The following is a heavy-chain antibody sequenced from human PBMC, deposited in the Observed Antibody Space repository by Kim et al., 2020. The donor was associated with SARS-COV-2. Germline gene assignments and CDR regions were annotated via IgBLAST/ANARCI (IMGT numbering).Heavy chain of an antibody. J-gene: IGHJ4*02. CDR2: ISSSSSYI. D-gene: IGHD3-10*01. CDR1: GFTFSSYS. V-gene: IGHV3-21*01. Sequence: GGSLRLSCAASGFTFSSYSMNWVRQAPGKGLEWVSSISSSSSYIYYADSVKGRFTISRDNAKNSLYLQMNSLRAEDTAVYYCARDFAPSTLYGSGSSYFDYWGQGTLVTVSS. CDR3: ARDFAPSTLYGSGSSYFDY.